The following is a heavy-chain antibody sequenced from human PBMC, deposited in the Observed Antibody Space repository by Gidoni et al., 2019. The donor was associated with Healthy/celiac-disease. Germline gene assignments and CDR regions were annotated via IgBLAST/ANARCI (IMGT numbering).Heavy chain of an antibody. Sequence: SSYGMHWVRQAPGKGLEWVAVISYDGSNKYYADSVKGRFTISRDNSKNTLYLQMNSLRAEDTAVYNCARVHCSGGSCYSYYYYGMDVWGQGTTVTVSS. CDR3: ARVHCSGGSCYSYYYYGMDV. V-gene: IGHV3-30*03. CDR2: ISYDGSNK. J-gene: IGHJ6*02. CDR1: SSYG. D-gene: IGHD2-15*01.